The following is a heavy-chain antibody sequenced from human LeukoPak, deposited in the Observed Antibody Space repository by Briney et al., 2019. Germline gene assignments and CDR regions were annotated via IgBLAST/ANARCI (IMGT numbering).Heavy chain of an antibody. Sequence: SETLSLTCTVSGGSISSGDYYWSWIRQPPGKGLEWIGYIYYSGSTYYNPSLKSRVTISVDTSKNQFSLKLSSVTAADTAVYYCATNIPGLNWFDPWGQGTLVTVSS. CDR2: IYYSGST. J-gene: IGHJ5*02. CDR3: ATNIPGLNWFDP. V-gene: IGHV4-30-4*01. D-gene: IGHD2-2*02. CDR1: GGSISSGDYY.